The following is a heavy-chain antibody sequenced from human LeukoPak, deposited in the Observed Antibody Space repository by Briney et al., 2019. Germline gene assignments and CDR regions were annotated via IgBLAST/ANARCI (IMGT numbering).Heavy chain of an antibody. CDR2: ISSSSSTI. Sequence: GGSLRLSCAASGFTFSSYSMNWVRQAPGKGLEWVSYISSSSSTIYYADSVKGRFTISRDNAKNSLYLQMNSLRAEDTAVYYCARTPNSSGWYWGVDYWGQGTLVTVSS. CDR3: ARTPNSSGWYWGVDY. V-gene: IGHV3-48*01. D-gene: IGHD6-19*01. J-gene: IGHJ4*02. CDR1: GFTFSSYS.